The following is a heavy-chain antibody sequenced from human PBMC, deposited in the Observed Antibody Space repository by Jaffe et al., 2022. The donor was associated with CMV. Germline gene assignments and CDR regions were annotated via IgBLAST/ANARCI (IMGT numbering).Heavy chain of an antibody. CDR1: GFTVSSNY. CDR3: ASSRIVGATTRGGAFDI. D-gene: IGHD1-26*01. V-gene: IGHV3-53*02. CDR2: IYSGGST. Sequence: EVQLVETGGGLIQPGGSLRLSCAASGFTVSSNYMSWVRQAPGKGLEWVSVIYSGGSTYYADSVKGRFTISRDNSKNTLYLQMNSLRAEDTAVYYCASSRIVGATTRGGAFDIWGQGTMVTVSS. J-gene: IGHJ3*02.